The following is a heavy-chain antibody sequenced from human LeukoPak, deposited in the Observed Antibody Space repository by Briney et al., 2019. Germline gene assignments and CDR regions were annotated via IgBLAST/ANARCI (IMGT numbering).Heavy chain of an antibody. CDR3: AKSAYYYGSGSYYKGFDY. J-gene: IGHJ4*02. D-gene: IGHD3-10*01. CDR2: INQDGSEK. V-gene: IGHV3-7*03. Sequence: GGSLRLSCAASGFTFSSYWMTWVRQAPGKGLEWVANINQDGSEKYYVDSVKGRFTISRDNSKNTLYLQMNSLRAEDTAVYYCAKSAYYYGSGSYYKGFDYWGQGTLVTVSS. CDR1: GFTFSSYW.